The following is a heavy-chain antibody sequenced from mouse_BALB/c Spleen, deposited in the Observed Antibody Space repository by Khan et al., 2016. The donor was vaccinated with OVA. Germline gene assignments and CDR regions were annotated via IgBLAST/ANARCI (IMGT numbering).Heavy chain of an antibody. D-gene: IGHD1-1*01. J-gene: IGHJ4*01. CDR2: INTETGEP. V-gene: IGHV9-2-1*01. CDR3: ASIPTVVYYYAMDY. CDR1: GYTFTDYS. Sequence: QIQLVQSGPELKKPGETVKISCKASGYTFTDYSMHWVKQAPGKGLKWMGWINTETGEPTYADDFKGRFAFSLETSASTAYLQINNLKNEDTATYFCASIPTVVYYYAMDYWGQGTSVTVSS.